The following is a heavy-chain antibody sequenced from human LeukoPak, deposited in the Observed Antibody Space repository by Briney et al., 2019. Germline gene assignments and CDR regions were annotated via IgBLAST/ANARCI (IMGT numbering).Heavy chain of an antibody. CDR1: GFSFSNYW. CDR3: AKGTSWESYSAFDI. V-gene: IGHV3-7*03. D-gene: IGHD3-16*01. Sequence: GGSLRLSCAGSGFSFSNYWMSWVRQAPGEGLEWVANIKGDGSEEYYMESVKGRFRISRDNAKNALYLQMNSLRAADMAVFYCAKGTSWESYSAFDIWGQGTMVTVSS. CDR2: IKGDGSEE. J-gene: IGHJ3*02.